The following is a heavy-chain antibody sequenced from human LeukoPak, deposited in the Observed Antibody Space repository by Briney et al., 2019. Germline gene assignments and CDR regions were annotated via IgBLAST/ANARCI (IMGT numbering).Heavy chain of an antibody. Sequence: SETLSLTCTVSGGSISSSSYYWGWIRQPPGKGLEWIGSIYYGGSTYYNPSLKSRVTISVDTSKNQFSLKLSSVTAADTAVYYCARLGGVDYWGQGTLVTVSS. J-gene: IGHJ4*02. D-gene: IGHD4-17*01. CDR3: ARLGGVDY. CDR1: GGSISSSSYY. CDR2: IYYGGST. V-gene: IGHV4-39*01.